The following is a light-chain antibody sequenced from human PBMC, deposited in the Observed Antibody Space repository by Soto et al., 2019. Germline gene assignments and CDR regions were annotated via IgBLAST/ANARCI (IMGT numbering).Light chain of an antibody. Sequence: QSALTQPPSASRSLGQSITISCTGTSSDVGGYTFVSWYQQHPGKAPKLMIYEVSKRPSGVPDRFSGSKSGNTASLTVSDLQAEDEADYYCSSYAGSNNLVFGGGTKVTVL. J-gene: IGLJ2*01. CDR2: EVS. CDR1: SSDVGGYTF. V-gene: IGLV2-8*02. CDR3: SSYAGSNNLV.